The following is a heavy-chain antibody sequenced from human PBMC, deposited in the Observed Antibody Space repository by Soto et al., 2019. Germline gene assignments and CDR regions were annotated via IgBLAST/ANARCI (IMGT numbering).Heavy chain of an antibody. J-gene: IGHJ4*02. D-gene: IGHD3-3*01. CDR1: GGSISTSY. CDR3: ARDGSGHDFWDGLWYFDS. Sequence: QVQLQESGPGLVKPSETLSLTCTVSGGSISTSYWSWIRQPPGKGLEWLGYVYYIGSTKYNPSLKNRVTISVDTSQNQFSLKLESVSAADTALYYCARDGSGHDFWDGLWYFDSWGQGTLVTVSS. CDR2: VYYIGST. V-gene: IGHV4-59*01.